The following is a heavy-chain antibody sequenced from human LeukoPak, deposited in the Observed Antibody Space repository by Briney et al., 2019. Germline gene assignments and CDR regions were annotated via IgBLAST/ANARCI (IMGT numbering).Heavy chain of an antibody. CDR1: GFTFSAHA. V-gene: IGHV3-13*01. CDR3: ARQMTPHGNFDY. D-gene: IGHD1-26*01. Sequence: GGSLRLSCAASGFTFSAHAMHWVRQPTGKGLEWVSAIGTGGDTFYPGSVKGRFTISRESVKNSLYLQMNSLRAEDTAVYYCARQMTPHGNFDYWGQGTLVTVSS. CDR2: IGTGGDT. J-gene: IGHJ4*02.